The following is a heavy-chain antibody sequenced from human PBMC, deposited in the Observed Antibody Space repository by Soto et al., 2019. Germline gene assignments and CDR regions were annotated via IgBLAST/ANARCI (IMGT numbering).Heavy chain of an antibody. D-gene: IGHD1-20*01. J-gene: IGHJ4*02. Sequence: GGSLRLSCAASGFTFSSYAMSWVRQAPGKGLEWVSAISGSGGSTYYADSVKGRFTISRDNSKNTLYLQMNSLRAEDTAVYYCAKDLLQITGTPNSHDYWGQGTLVTVSS. CDR2: ISGSGGST. CDR3: AKDLLQITGTPNSHDY. CDR1: GFTFSSYA. V-gene: IGHV3-23*01.